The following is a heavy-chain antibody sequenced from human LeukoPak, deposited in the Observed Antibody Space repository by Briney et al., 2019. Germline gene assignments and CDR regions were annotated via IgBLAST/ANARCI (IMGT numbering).Heavy chain of an antibody. Sequence: GGSLRLSCAASGFTFSSYSMNWVRQAPGRGLEWVSYISSSSSNIYYADSVKGRFTISRDNAKKSLYLQMNSLRAEDTAVYYCAKLAGGSGSYMGYWGQGTLVTVSS. V-gene: IGHV3-48*01. CDR2: ISSSSSNI. D-gene: IGHD3-10*01. J-gene: IGHJ4*02. CDR3: AKLAGGSGSYMGY. CDR1: GFTFSSYS.